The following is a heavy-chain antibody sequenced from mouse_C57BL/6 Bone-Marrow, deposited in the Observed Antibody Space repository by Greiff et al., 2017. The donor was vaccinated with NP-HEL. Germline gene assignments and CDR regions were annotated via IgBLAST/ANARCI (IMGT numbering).Heavy chain of an antibody. Sequence: VKQRPGQGLEWIGDIYPGSGSTNYNEKFKSKATLTVDTSSSTAYMQLSSLTSEDSAVYYCARSSYYSKGYYAMDYWGQGTSVTVSS. V-gene: IGHV1-55*01. D-gene: IGHD2-5*01. CDR2: IYPGSGST. J-gene: IGHJ4*01. CDR3: ARSSYYSKGYYAMDY.